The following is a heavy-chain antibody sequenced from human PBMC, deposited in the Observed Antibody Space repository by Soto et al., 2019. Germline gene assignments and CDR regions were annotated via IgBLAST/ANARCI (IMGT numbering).Heavy chain of an antibody. Sequence: ASVKVSCKASGYTFTSYGISWVRQAPGQGLEWMGWISAYNGNTNYAQKLQGRVTMTTDTSTSTAYMELNSLRAEDTAVYYCAKGEIILLVITNRPVAFDIWGQGTMVTVSS. CDR1: GYTFTSYG. CDR3: AKGEIILLVITNRPVAFDI. J-gene: IGHJ3*02. D-gene: IGHD3-22*01. CDR2: ISAYNGNT. V-gene: IGHV1-18*01.